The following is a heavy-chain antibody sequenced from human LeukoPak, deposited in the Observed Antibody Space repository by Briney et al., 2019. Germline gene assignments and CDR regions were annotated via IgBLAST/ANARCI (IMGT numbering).Heavy chain of an antibody. CDR3: ARPNSVVPTVYFYY. CDR2: INTNSGGT. CDR1: GYTFTVYY. J-gene: IGHJ4*02. Sequence: ASVTVSFTASGYTFTVYYMHRVRQAPGQGQEWMGWINTNSGGTKYAQNFQGRVTMTRHTSISTAYMELSRLRSDDTAVYYCARPNSVVPTVYFYYWGQGTLVTVSS. V-gene: IGHV1-2*02. D-gene: IGHD4-23*01.